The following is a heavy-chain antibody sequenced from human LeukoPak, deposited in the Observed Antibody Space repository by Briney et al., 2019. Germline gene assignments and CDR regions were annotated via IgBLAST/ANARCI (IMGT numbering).Heavy chain of an antibody. V-gene: IGHV3-48*03. CDR3: ARGSGYRGYDFDY. CDR2: ISSSGGTR. D-gene: IGHD5-12*01. Sequence: GGSLRLSCAGSGFTFSSYEMNWVRQAPGKGLEWVSYISSSGGTRYYADSVKGRFTISRDNPKNSLHLQMNSLRAEDTAVYYCARGSGYRGYDFDYWGQGTLVTVSS. CDR1: GFTFSSYE. J-gene: IGHJ4*02.